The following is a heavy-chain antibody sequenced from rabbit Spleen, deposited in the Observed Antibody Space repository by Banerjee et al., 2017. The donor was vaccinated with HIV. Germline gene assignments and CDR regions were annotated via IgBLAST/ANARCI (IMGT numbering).Heavy chain of an antibody. CDR3: ARAGSNVYRNWNL. CDR1: GIDFSSYYY. V-gene: IGHV1S43*01. Sequence: QQQLEESGGGLVKPGGTLTLTCKASGIDFSSYYYMCWVRQAPGKGLEWIACIYTSSGSTWYASWAKGRFTISKSTSLNTVTLQMTNLTGADTATYFCARAGSNVYRNWNLWGPGTLVTVS. CDR2: IYTSSGST. J-gene: IGHJ4*01. D-gene: IGHD4-2*01.